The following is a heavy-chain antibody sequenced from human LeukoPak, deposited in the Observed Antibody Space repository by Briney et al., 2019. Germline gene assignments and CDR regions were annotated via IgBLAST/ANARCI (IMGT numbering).Heavy chain of an antibody. CDR2: ISGNGGST. Sequence: GGSLRLSCAASGFTFRSYAMSWVRQAPGKGLEWVSAISGNGGSTYYADSVKGRFTISRDNANNFLYLQMNSLRAEDTAVYYCATETNGRHYDYWGQGTLLTVSS. V-gene: IGHV3-23*01. D-gene: IGHD1-14*01. CDR3: ATETNGRHYDY. CDR1: GFTFRSYA. J-gene: IGHJ4*02.